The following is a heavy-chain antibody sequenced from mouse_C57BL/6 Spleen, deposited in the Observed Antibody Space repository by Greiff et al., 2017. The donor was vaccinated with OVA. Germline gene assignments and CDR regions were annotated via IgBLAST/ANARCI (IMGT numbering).Heavy chain of an antibody. Sequence: QVQLKQSGPELVKPGASVKISCKASGYAFSSSWMNWVKQRPGKGLEWIGRIYPGDGDTNYNGKFKGKATLTADKSSSTAYMQLSSLTSEDSAVYFCARSRGYDDAMDYWGQGTSVTVSS. D-gene: IGHD2-2*01. CDR1: GYAFSSSW. V-gene: IGHV1-82*01. CDR3: ARSRGYDDAMDY. CDR2: IYPGDGDT. J-gene: IGHJ4*01.